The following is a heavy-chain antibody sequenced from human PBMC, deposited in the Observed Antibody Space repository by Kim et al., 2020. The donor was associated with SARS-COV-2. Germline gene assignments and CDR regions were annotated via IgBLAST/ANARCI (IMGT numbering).Heavy chain of an antibody. Sequence: GGSLRLSCAASGFTFDDYAMHWVRQAPGKGLEWVSGISWNSGSIGYADSVKGRFTTSTDNAKNSLYLQMNSLRAEDTALYYCAKDRGWGDYAYYFDYWGQGTLVTVSS. D-gene: IGHD3-16*01. CDR1: GFTFDDYA. J-gene: IGHJ4*02. CDR3: AKDRGWGDYAYYFDY. V-gene: IGHV3-9*01. CDR2: ISWNSGSI.